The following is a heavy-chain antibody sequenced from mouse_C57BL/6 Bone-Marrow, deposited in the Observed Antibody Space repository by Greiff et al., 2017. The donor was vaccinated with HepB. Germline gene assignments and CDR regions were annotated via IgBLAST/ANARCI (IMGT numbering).Heavy chain of an antibody. CDR3: TRAEVGDY. CDR1: GYTFTDYE. J-gene: IGHJ2*01. CDR2: IDPETGGT. Sequence: VKLMESGAELVRPGASVTLSCKASGYTFTDYEMHWVKQTPAHGLEWIGAIDPETGGTAYNQKFKGKAILTADKSSSTAYMELRSLTSEDSAVYYCTRAEVGDYWGQGTTLTVSS. V-gene: IGHV1-15*01. D-gene: IGHD1-1*02.